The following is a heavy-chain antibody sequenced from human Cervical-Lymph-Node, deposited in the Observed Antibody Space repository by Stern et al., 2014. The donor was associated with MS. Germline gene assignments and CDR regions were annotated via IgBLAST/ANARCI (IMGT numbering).Heavy chain of an antibody. Sequence: QVQLVESGGGVVQPGRSLRLSCAASGFTFSSYGMHWVRQAPGKGLEWVAVIWYDGSNKYYADSVKGRFTISRDNSKNTLYLQMNSLRAEDTAVYYCARDADIVATYIDYWGQGTLVTVSS. D-gene: IGHD5-12*01. CDR1: GFTFSSYG. CDR2: IWYDGSNK. J-gene: IGHJ4*02. CDR3: ARDADIVATYIDY. V-gene: IGHV3-33*01.